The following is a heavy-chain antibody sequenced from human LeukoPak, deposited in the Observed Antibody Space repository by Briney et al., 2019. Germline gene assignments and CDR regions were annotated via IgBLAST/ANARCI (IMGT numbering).Heavy chain of an antibody. J-gene: IGHJ4*02. D-gene: IGHD6-13*01. CDR1: GGSFSGYY. Sequence: PSETLSLTCAVYGGSFSGYYWSWIRQPPGKGLEWIGEVDHSGNTNHNPSLKSRGTISVDTSKNQFSLKLTPVTAADTAVYYCARELERAAAGTGYYFDYWGQGTLVTVSS. CDR2: VDHSGNT. V-gene: IGHV4-34*01. CDR3: ARELERAAAGTGYYFDY.